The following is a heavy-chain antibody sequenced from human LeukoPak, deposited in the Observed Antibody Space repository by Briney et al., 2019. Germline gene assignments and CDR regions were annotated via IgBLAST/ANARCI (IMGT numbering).Heavy chain of an antibody. J-gene: IGHJ5*02. CDR1: GGSVNSSNYY. Sequence: PSETLSLTCTVSGGSVNSSNYYWGWIRQPPGKRLEWIGTIYHSGSTHYNPSLTSRVFISIDTPKNQFSLKLNSVTPADTAVYYCARDTTSGYDGNWFDPWGQGTLVTVSS. D-gene: IGHD5-12*01. CDR3: ARDTTSGYDGNWFDP. V-gene: IGHV4-39*07. CDR2: IYHSGST.